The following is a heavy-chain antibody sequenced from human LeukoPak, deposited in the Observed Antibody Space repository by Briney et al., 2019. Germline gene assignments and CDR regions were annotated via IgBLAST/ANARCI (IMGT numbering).Heavy chain of an antibody. CDR2: IYHSGST. D-gene: IGHD2-8*01. CDR3: ARGGGYCTNNVCPPWFDP. Sequence: SQTLSLTCAVSGGSISSGGYSWSWIRQPPGKGLGWIGYIYHSGSTHYSPSLKSRLSISVDPSKNQFSLKLSSVTAADTAVYYCARGGGYCTNNVCPPWFDPWGQGALVTVSS. CDR1: GGSISSGGYS. V-gene: IGHV4-30-2*01. J-gene: IGHJ5*02.